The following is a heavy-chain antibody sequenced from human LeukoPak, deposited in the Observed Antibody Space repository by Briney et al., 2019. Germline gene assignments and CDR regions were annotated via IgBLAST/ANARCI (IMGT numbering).Heavy chain of an antibody. V-gene: IGHV3-23*01. CDR1: GFTFSSYA. Sequence: GGSLRLSCAASGFTFSSYAMSWVRQAPGKGLEWVSAISGSGGSTYYADSVKGRFTISRDNAKNSLYLQINSLRAEDTAVYYCARDSMVRGVLDYWGQGTLVTVSS. J-gene: IGHJ4*02. CDR3: ARDSMVRGVLDY. D-gene: IGHD3-10*01. CDR2: ISGSGGST.